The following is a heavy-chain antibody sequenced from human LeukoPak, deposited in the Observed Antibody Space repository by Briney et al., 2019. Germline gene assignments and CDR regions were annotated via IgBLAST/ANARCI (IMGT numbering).Heavy chain of an antibody. D-gene: IGHD1-14*01. V-gene: IGHV3-53*01. CDR1: GFSVSNNY. Sequence: GGSLRLSCAASGFSVSNNYMSWVRQAPGKGLEGVSVIYSRVATYYADSVKGRFTISRDNSKNTLYLQMNSLRVEDTAVYYCAARNYWGQGTLVTVSS. J-gene: IGHJ4*02. CDR3: AARNY. CDR2: IYSRVAT.